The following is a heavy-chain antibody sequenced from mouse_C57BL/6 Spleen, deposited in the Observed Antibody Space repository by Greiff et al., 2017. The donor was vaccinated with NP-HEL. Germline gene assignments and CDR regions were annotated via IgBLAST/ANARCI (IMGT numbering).Heavy chain of an antibody. CDR3: AKIYYYGTLYYAMDY. CDR1: GYTFTDYY. CDR2: INPNNGGT. D-gene: IGHD1-1*01. J-gene: IGHJ4*01. V-gene: IGHV1-26*01. Sequence: EVQLQQSGPELVKPGASVKISCKASGYTFTDYYMNWVKQSHGKSLEWIGDINPNNGGTSYNQKFKGKATLTVDKSSSTAYMELRSLTSEDSAVYYCAKIYYYGTLYYAMDYWGQGTSVTVSS.